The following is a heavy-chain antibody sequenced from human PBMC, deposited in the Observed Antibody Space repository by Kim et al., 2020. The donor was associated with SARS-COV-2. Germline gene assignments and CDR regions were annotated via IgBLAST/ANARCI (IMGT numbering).Heavy chain of an antibody. D-gene: IGHD6-19*01. CDR2: TYSGGGT. CDR3: ARAVAGGHIDY. J-gene: IGHJ4*02. Sequence: GGSLRLSCAASGFIVSNNDMSWVRQAPGKGLEWVSDTYSGGGTFYADSVKGRFTISGHNSKNTLYLQMNSLRADDTAAYFCARAVAGGHIDYWGQGTLVT. CDR1: GFIVSNND. V-gene: IGHV3-53*04.